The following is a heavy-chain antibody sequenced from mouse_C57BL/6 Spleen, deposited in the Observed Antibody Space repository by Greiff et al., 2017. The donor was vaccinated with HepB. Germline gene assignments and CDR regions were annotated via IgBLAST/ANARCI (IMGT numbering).Heavy chain of an antibody. V-gene: IGHV1-69*01. CDR1: GYTFTSYW. CDR2: IDPSDSYI. J-gene: IGHJ4*01. Sequence: QVQLQQPGAELVMPGASVKLSCKASGYTFTSYWMHWVKQRPGQGLEWIGEIDPSDSYINYNQKFKGKSTLTVDKSSSTAYMQLSSLTSEDSAVYYCARGATVAPMDYWGQGTSVTVSS. D-gene: IGHD1-1*01. CDR3: ARGATVAPMDY.